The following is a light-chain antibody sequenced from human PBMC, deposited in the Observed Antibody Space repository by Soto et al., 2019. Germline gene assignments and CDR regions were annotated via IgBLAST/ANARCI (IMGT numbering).Light chain of an antibody. V-gene: IGKV1-39*01. CDR1: QSISSY. CDR2: AAS. Sequence: DIQMTQSPSSLSASVGDRVTITCRASQSISSYLNWYQQKPGKAPKLLIYAASSLQSGVPSRFSGSGSGTDFTLTISSLQPEDFATYYCQQSYSTPPIFGPGTKVHIK. J-gene: IGKJ3*01. CDR3: QQSYSTPPI.